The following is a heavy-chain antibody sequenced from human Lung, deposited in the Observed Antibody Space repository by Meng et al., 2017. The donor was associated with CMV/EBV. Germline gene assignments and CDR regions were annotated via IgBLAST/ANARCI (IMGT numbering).Heavy chain of an antibody. Sequence: GGSLRLXCKGSGYSFTSYWIGWVRQMPGKGLEWMGIIYPGDSDTRYSTSFQGQVTISADKSISTAYLQWSSLKASDTAMYYCARGVYSSSSNWFDPWGQGXLVTVSS. CDR3: ARGVYSSSSNWFDP. D-gene: IGHD6-6*01. CDR1: GYSFTSYW. J-gene: IGHJ5*02. CDR2: IYPGDSDT. V-gene: IGHV5-51*01.